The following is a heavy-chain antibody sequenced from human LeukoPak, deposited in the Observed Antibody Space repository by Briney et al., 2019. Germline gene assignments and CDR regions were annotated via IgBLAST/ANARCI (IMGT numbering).Heavy chain of an antibody. V-gene: IGHV1-18*01. J-gene: IGHJ4*02. CDR2: ISAHNGDT. Sequence: ASVKVSCKVVGTSFTNYGITWVRQAPGQGLEWMAWISAHNGDTNVAQNFQGRVTMTTDTSTSTAYMELRSLRSDDTATYYCARGEYPNDYWGQGTLVTVSS. CDR1: GTSFTNYG. CDR3: ARGEYPNDY. D-gene: IGHD2/OR15-2a*01.